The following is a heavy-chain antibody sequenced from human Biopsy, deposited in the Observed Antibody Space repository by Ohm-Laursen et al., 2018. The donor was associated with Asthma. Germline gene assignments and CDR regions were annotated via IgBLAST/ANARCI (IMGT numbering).Heavy chain of an antibody. V-gene: IGHV3-30-3*01. D-gene: IGHD4-17*01. CDR2: GGSYYDGGLK. J-gene: IGHJ5*02. Sequence: SLRLSCAASGFTFRSYAMHWVRQAPGKGLEWVAVGGSYYDGGLKYYADSVNGRFTDSRDDSKNTLYLQMNSLRAEDTAVYYCARDRYGDYVGWFDPWGQGTLVTVSS. CDR3: ARDRYGDYVGWFDP. CDR1: GFTFRSYA.